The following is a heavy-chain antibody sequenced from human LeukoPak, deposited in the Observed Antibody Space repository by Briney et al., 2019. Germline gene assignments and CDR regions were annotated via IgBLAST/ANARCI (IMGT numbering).Heavy chain of an antibody. CDR2: INHSGST. V-gene: IGHV4-39*07. J-gene: IGHJ3*02. D-gene: IGHD3-3*01. CDR3: ARGPITIFGVVMVADAFDI. Sequence: SETLSLTCTVSGDSISTSGYYYDWIRQPPGKGLEWIGEINHSGSTNYNPSLKSRVTISVDTSKNQFSLKLSSVTAADTAVYYCARGPITIFGVVMVADAFDIWGQGTMVTVSS. CDR1: GDSISTSGYY.